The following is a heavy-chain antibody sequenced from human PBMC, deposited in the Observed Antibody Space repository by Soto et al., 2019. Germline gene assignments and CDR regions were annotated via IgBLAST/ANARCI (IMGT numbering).Heavy chain of an antibody. CDR3: ARAGGAMVRGFNAFDI. CDR1: GGSISSGGYY. Sequence: NPSETLSLTCTVSGGSISSGGYYWSWIRQHPGKGLEWIGYIYYSGSTYYNPSLKSRVTISVDTSKNRFSLKLSSVTAADTAVYYCARAGGAMVRGFNAFDIWGQGTMVTVSS. V-gene: IGHV4-31*03. D-gene: IGHD3-10*01. CDR2: IYYSGST. J-gene: IGHJ3*02.